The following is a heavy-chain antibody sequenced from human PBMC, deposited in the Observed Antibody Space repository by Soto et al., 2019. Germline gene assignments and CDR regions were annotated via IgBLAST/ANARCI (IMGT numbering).Heavy chain of an antibody. Sequence: SQTLSLTCAISGDSVSSNSAAWNWIRQSPSRGLEWLGRTYYRSKWYNDYAVSVKSRITINPDTSKNQFSLQLNSVTPEDTAVCYCARVIAAAGTGFGYGMDVWGQGTTVTVSS. CDR2: TYYRSKWYN. D-gene: IGHD6-13*01. CDR1: GDSVSSNSAA. V-gene: IGHV6-1*01. CDR3: ARVIAAAGTGFGYGMDV. J-gene: IGHJ6*02.